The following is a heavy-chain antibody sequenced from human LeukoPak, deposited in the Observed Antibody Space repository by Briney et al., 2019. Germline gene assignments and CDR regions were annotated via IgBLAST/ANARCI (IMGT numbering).Heavy chain of an antibody. CDR2: IKQDGSEK. CDR1: GFTFSSYW. J-gene: IGHJ4*02. CDR3: ARGLLWLF. D-gene: IGHD3-10*01. Sequence: GALRPSCAAPGFTFSSYWMIWVRQGPGKGLEWVANIKQDGSEKYYVDSVKGRFTISRDNAKNSVYLQMNSLRVEDTAVYYCARGLLWLFGGQGTLVTVSS. V-gene: IGHV3-7*01.